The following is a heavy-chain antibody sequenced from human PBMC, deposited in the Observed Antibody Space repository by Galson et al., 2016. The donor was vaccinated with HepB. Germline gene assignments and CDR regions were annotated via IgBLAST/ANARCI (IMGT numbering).Heavy chain of an antibody. D-gene: IGHD3-10*01. V-gene: IGHV3-30*18. CDR3: AKPRYYYGSGNYGMDG. Sequence: SLRLSCAASGFLFSDYGMHWVRQAPGKGLEWVAVIAYDGTNDHYADSVGGRFTISRDNSQNTLYLQMTSLRREDTAVYYCAKPRYYYGSGNYGMDGWGQGTTVTVSS. J-gene: IGHJ6*02. CDR2: IAYDGTND. CDR1: GFLFSDYG.